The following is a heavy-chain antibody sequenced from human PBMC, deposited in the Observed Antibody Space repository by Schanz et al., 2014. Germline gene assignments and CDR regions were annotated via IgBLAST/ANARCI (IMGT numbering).Heavy chain of an antibody. D-gene: IGHD1-26*01. CDR1: GFAFSKSW. V-gene: IGHV3-7*01. CDR2: INQDGSEK. CDR3: ARGLIVGDGQHFYFSYGLDV. Sequence: EVQLVESGGGLVQPGGSLRLSCVASGFAFSKSWMSWVRQAPGKGLEWVANINQDGSEKHYVDSVKGRITISRDNAKNSLYLQINSLRADDTAVYYCARGLIVGDGQHFYFSYGLDVWGQGTTVTVSS. J-gene: IGHJ6*02.